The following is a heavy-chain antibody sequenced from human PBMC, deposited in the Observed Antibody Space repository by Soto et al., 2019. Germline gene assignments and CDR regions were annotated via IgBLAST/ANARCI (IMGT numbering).Heavy chain of an antibody. CDR1: GFRFSLFW. CDR3: ARTGWPQSSYYFDY. CDR2: INEDGSEK. J-gene: IGHJ4*02. Sequence: LRLSCAASGFRFSLFWMSWVRQTPGKGLEWVANINEDGSEKFFADSVKGRFTISRDNAKNSLSLQMNSLTADDTAVYYCARTGWPQSSYYFDYWGQGTLVTVSS. V-gene: IGHV3-7*03. D-gene: IGHD3-16*01.